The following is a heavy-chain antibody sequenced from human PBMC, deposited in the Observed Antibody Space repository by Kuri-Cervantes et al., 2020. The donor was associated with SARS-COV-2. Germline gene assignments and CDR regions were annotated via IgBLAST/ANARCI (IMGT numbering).Heavy chain of an antibody. V-gene: IGHV3-23*01. D-gene: IGHD1-26*01. CDR2: ISGSGGST. CDR1: GFTFSSYA. J-gene: IGHJ6*02. Sequence: GESLKISCAASGFTFSSYAMSWVRQAPGKGLEWVSAISGSGGSTYYADSVKGWFTISRDNSKNTLYLQMNSLKAEDTAVYYCSKDGGSYSFCSAYGMDVWGQGTTVTVSS. CDR3: SKDGGSYSFCSAYGMDV.